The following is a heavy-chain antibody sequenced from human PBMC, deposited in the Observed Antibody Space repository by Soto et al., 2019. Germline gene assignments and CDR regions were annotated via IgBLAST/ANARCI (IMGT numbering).Heavy chain of an antibody. V-gene: IGHV1-69*01. CDR1: GGTFSSYA. CDR2: IIPLLNTP. Sequence: QVQLVQSGAEVRKPGSSVKVSCRASGGTFSSYAVSWVRQAPGQGLEWMGVIIPLLNTPKYAQKFQGRVTITADASATTAYIELSSLRSEDTAGYYCARESSSPNYYYYGMDVWGQGTTVTVSS. CDR3: ARESSSPNYYYYGMDV. D-gene: IGHD6-6*01. J-gene: IGHJ6*02.